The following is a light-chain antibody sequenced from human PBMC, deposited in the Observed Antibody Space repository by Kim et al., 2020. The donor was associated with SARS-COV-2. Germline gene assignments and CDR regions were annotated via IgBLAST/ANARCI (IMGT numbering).Light chain of an antibody. CDR3: QQYDSPPWT. J-gene: IGKJ1*01. CDR2: GAY. V-gene: IGKV3-20*01. CDR1: QSVNSRY. Sequence: EIVLTQSPGTLSLPPGETATLSCRASQSVNSRYLAWYQQKPGQAPRLVIYGAYRRATGIPARFRGSESGTDFTLTITRLEPEDFAVYYCQQYDSPPWTFGQGTKVDIK.